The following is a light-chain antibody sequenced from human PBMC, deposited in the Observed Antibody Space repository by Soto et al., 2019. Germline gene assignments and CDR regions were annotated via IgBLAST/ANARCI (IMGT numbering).Light chain of an antibody. V-gene: IGKV1-5*03. Sequence: EIEMTQSPSTLSASVGDRVAITCRASQSISTYLAWYQQKPGKAPKLLIYKASSLESGVPSRFSGSGSGTEFTLTISSLQPDDFAPYYCQQYNSYSYTFGQG. J-gene: IGKJ2*01. CDR3: QQYNSYSYT. CDR1: QSISTY. CDR2: KAS.